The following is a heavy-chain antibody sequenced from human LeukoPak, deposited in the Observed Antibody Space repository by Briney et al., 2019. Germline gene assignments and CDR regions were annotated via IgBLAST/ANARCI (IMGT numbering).Heavy chain of an antibody. Sequence: GGSLRLSSAASGFTFSSYAMSWVRQAPGKGLEWVSAISGSGATTYYADSVRGRFSISRDISKNTLYLQMNSLRVEDTAVYYCATSGSGWYRFDYWGQGTLVSVSS. CDR3: ATSGSGWYRFDY. CDR2: ISGSGATT. CDR1: GFTFSSYA. J-gene: IGHJ4*02. D-gene: IGHD6-19*01. V-gene: IGHV3-23*01.